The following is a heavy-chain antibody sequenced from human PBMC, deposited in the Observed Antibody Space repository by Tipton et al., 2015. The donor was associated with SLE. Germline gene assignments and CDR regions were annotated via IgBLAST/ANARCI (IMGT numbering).Heavy chain of an antibody. D-gene: IGHD1-26*01. V-gene: IGHV4-34*01. Sequence: TLSLTCAVYGGSFSGYYWSWIRQPPGKGLEWIGEINHSGSTNYNPSLKSRVTISVDTSKNQFSLKLSSVTAADTAVYYCASQPSGSYYYYYMDVWGKGTTVTVSS. CDR1: GGSFSGYY. J-gene: IGHJ6*03. CDR2: INHSGST. CDR3: ASQPSGSYYYYYMDV.